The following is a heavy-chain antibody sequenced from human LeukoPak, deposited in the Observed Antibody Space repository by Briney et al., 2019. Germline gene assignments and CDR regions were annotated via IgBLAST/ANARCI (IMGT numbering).Heavy chain of an antibody. V-gene: IGHV4-34*01. J-gene: IGHJ4*02. CDR1: GGSFSGYY. CDR3: APGNSGYYFV. D-gene: IGHD3-22*01. CDR2: IYYSGST. Sequence: PSETLSLTCAVYGGSFSGYYWGWIRQPPGKGLEWIGSIYYSGSTYYNPSLKSRVTISVDTSKSQFSLKLNSVTAADTAVYYCAPGNSGYYFVWGQGTLVTVSS.